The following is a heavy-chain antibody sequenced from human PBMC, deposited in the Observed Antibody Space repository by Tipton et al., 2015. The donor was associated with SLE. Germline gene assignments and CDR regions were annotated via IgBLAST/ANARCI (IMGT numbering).Heavy chain of an antibody. Sequence: LRLSCAASGFSFSSYTMSWLRQTPGKGLEWIGEINHSGSTNYNPSLKSRVTISVDTSKNQFSLKLSSVTAADTAVYYCAREGIAAAGLWGQGTLVTVSS. D-gene: IGHD6-13*01. CDR3: AREGIAAAGL. V-gene: IGHV4-34*01. J-gene: IGHJ4*02. CDR2: INHSGST. CDR1: GFSFSSYT.